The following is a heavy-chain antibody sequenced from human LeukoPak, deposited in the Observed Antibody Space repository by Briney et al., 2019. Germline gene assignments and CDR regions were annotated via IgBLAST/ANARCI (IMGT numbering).Heavy chain of an antibody. CDR2: IIPILGIA. V-gene: IGHV1-69*02. CDR1: GGTFSSYT. J-gene: IGHJ6*03. Sequence: SVKVSCKASGGTFSSYTISWVRQAPGQGLEWMGRIIPILGIANYAQKFQGRVTITADKSTSTAYMELSSLRSEDTAVYYCARAMTTDPQIYYYYMDVWGKGTTVTVSS. D-gene: IGHD4-11*01. CDR3: ARAMTTDPQIYYYYMDV.